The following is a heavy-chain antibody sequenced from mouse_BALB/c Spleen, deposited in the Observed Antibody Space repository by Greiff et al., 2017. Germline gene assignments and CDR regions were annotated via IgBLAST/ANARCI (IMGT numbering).Heavy chain of an antibody. CDR2: ISSGGSYT. Sequence: DVKLVESGGDLVKPGGSLKLSCAASGFTFSSYGMSWVRQTPDKRLEWVATISSGGSYTYYPDSVKGRFTISRDNAKNTLYLQMSSLKSEDTAMYYCARGGDASFDYWGQGTTLTVSS. J-gene: IGHJ2*01. CDR1: GFTFSSYG. CDR3: ARGGDASFDY. V-gene: IGHV5-6*02. D-gene: IGHD6-1*01.